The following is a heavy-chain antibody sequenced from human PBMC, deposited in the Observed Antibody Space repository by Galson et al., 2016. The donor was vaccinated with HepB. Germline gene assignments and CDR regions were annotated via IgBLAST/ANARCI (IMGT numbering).Heavy chain of an antibody. J-gene: IGHJ4*02. CDR2: IINVFGIP. CDR3: ATTYDDSGSRRWNYFDS. D-gene: IGHD3-10*01. V-gene: IGHV1-69*04. Sequence: SVKVSCKASGGTFNNYAINWVRQAPGQGLEWMGTIINVFGIPTYAQKFQGRVTITADKSTRTAYMELRSLRSEDTAVFYCATTYDDSGSRRWNYFDSWGQGTLVTVSS. CDR1: GGTFNNYA.